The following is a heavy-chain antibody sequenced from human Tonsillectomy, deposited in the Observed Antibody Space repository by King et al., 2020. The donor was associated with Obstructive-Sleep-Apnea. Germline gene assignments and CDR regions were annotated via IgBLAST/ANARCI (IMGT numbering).Heavy chain of an antibody. CDR2: IRSKANTYAT. D-gene: IGHD6-13*01. V-gene: IGHV3-73*01. Sequence: VQLVESGGGLVQPGGSLKLSCAASGFSFSDSAMHWVRQASGKGLEWVGRIRSKANTYATVYAASVKGRFTISRDDSKNTAYLQMNSLKTEDTAVYYCTRFGGDGGHRIAAASMEGDYWGQGTLVTVSS. CDR3: TRFGGDGGHRIAAASMEGDY. CDR1: GFSFSDSA. J-gene: IGHJ4*02.